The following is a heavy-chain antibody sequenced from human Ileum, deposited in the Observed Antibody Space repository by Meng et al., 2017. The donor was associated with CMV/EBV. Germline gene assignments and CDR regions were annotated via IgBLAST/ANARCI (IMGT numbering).Heavy chain of an antibody. CDR3: AREVRWRQSKFDY. CDR2: IYYSGTT. Sequence: QVQVQESGPGLVKPSETLSLTCTVSGGSISGYYWSWIRQSPGKGLEWIGYIYYSGTTNYNPSLKSRVTISIDTSKSQFSLKLSSVTAADTAVYYCAREVRWRQSKFDYWGQGTLVTVSS. J-gene: IGHJ4*02. D-gene: IGHD5-24*01. V-gene: IGHV4-59*01. CDR1: GGSISGYY.